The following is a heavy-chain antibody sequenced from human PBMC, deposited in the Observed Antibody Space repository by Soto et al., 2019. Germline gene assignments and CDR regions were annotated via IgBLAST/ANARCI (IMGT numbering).Heavy chain of an antibody. D-gene: IGHD3-9*01. Sequence: QVQLVQSGAEVKKPGASVKVSCKASGYTFTGYYMHWVRQAPGQGLEWMGWINPNSGGTNYAQKFQGRVTMTRDTSISTAYMELSRLRSDDTAVYYCARDPHYDILTGYYPQWYFDLWGRGTLVTVSS. CDR3: ARDPHYDILTGYYPQWYFDL. CDR1: GYTFTGYY. V-gene: IGHV1-2*02. CDR2: INPNSGGT. J-gene: IGHJ2*01.